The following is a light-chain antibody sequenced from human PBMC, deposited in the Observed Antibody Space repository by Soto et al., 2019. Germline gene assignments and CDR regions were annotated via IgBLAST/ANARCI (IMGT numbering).Light chain of an antibody. CDR3: QQSYSTPPSA. CDR2: KAS. J-gene: IGKJ5*01. Sequence: DIQMTQSPASLSASAGERFTMTCRASPSISRWLAWYHEKPGKAPKVLIYKASTLKSGVPSRFSGSGSGTEFTLTISSLQPDDFATYYCQQSYSTPPSAFGQGTRLEIK. CDR1: PSISRW. V-gene: IGKV1-5*03.